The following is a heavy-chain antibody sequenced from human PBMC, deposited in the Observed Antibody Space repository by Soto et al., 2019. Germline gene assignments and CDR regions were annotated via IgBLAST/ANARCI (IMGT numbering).Heavy chain of an antibody. V-gene: IGHV3-23*01. CDR2: ISASGVTT. CDR1: GFAFHTHA. Sequence: VELLESGGGLVQPGGSLRLSCAASGFAFHTHALSWVRQAPGKGLEWVSGISASGVTTYYADSVKGRFTISRDNSKNTVTLQMNSRRAEDTAFYYCAKDRTPPLSLSPSSQAIKNLLVGQCFDSWGQGTLVTVSS. J-gene: IGHJ4*02. D-gene: IGHD2-8*02. CDR3: AKDRTPPLSLSPSSQAIKNLLVGQCFDS.